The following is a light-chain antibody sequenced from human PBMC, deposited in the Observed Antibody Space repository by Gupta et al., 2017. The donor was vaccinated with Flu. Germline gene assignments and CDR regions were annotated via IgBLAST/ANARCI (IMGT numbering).Light chain of an antibody. CDR3: QTADSDYNWV. CDR1: VGADAF. Sequence: QGNTAVISCSGDVGADAFVFWYRTKKAPAPRWGFFKDTKRAAGIPGRFSGSTAGTTATMTISGDQPEDEADYYCQTADSDYNWVFGGGTKLTVL. CDR2: KDT. J-gene: IGLJ3*02. V-gene: IGLV3-25*03.